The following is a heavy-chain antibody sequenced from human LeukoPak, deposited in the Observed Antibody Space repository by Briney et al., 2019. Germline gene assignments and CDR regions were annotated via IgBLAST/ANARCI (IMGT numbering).Heavy chain of an antibody. J-gene: IGHJ5*02. CDR1: GFTFSSYA. V-gene: IGHV3-23*01. D-gene: IGHD3-22*01. CDR3: AKDSSWRAGSSGFNWFDP. CDR2: ISGSGGST. Sequence: GGSLRLSCAPSGFTFSSYAMSWVRQAPGKGLEWVSAISGSGGSTYYADSVKGRFTISRDNSKNTLYLQMNSLRAEDTAVYYCAKDSSWRAGSSGFNWFDPWGQGTLVTVSS.